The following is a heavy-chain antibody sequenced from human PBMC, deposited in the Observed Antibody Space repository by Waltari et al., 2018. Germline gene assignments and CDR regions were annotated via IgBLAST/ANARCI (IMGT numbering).Heavy chain of an antibody. CDR1: GVTCSAYW. CDR2: IDSDGSST. CDR3: GRARVQGVKYFDY. J-gene: IGHJ4*02. V-gene: IGHV3-74*01. D-gene: IGHD3-10*01. Sequence: DVQLVESGGCLVQPGGSRRLSCTASGVTCSAYWWHWVRLGPGTGPMWVSRIDSDGSSTSYEDSVRGRFTISRDNAKNTLYLQMNSVRDEDTAVYYCGRARVQGVKYFDYWGRGTLVTVSS.